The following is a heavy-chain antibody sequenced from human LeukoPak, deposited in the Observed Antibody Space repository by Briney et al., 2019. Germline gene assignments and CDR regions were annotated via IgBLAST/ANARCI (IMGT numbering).Heavy chain of an antibody. Sequence: GGSLRLSCAASGFTVSSNYMNWVRQAPGKGLEWVSVIYSCGSTYYADSAKGRFTISRDNAKNSMYLQMNSLRAEDTAVYYCTRDPGRCTSTSCYPDYWGQGTLVTVSS. CDR2: IYSCGST. CDR3: TRDPGRCTSTSCYPDY. V-gene: IGHV3-66*03. CDR1: GFTVSSNY. D-gene: IGHD2-2*01. J-gene: IGHJ4*02.